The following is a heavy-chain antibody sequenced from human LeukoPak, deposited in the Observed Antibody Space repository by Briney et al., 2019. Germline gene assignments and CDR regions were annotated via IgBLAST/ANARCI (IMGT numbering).Heavy chain of an antibody. CDR1: GYSISSGYY. D-gene: IGHD1-26*01. CDR2: IYHSGST. Sequence: VKPSETLSLTCAVSGYSISSGYYWGWIRQPPGKGLEWIGSIYHSGSTYYNPSLKSRVTISVDTSKNQFSLKLSSVTAADTAVYYCATFIPATARWGQGTLVTVSS. V-gene: IGHV4-38-2*01. J-gene: IGHJ4*02. CDR3: ATFIPATAR.